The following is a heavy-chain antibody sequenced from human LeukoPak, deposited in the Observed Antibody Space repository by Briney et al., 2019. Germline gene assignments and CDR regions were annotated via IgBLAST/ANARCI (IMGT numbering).Heavy chain of an antibody. CDR3: ARDRGTNYYDSSGYYPF. V-gene: IGHV4-39*07. CDR1: GGSISSSSYY. CDR2: ISYSGST. J-gene: IGHJ4*02. Sequence: SETLSLTCTVSGGSISSSSYYWGWIRQPPGKGLEWIGSISYSGSTYYNPSLKSRVTISVDTSKNQFSLKLSSVTAADTAVYYCARDRGTNYYDSSGYYPFWGQGILVTVSS. D-gene: IGHD3-22*01.